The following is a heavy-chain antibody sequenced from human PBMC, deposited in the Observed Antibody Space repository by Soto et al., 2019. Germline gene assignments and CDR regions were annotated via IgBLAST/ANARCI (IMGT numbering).Heavy chain of an antibody. Sequence: EVQLVESGRGLVQPGGSLRLSCAASGLTVSNNYISWVRQSPGKGLEWVSLIYSGGSTKYADSVKGRFTISRDNSKNTMYLQMNSLRAEDTAVYYCAALLPTVVTPFQHWGQGTLVTVSS. CDR1: GLTVSNNY. D-gene: IGHD4-17*01. V-gene: IGHV3-66*01. CDR2: IYSGGST. J-gene: IGHJ1*01. CDR3: AALLPTVVTPFQH.